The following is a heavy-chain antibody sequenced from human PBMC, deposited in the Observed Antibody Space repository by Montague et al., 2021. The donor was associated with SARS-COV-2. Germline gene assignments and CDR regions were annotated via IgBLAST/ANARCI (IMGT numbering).Heavy chain of an antibody. Sequence: TLSLTCTVSGGSISSGGYYWSWIRQHPGKGLEWIGYIYYSGSTYYNPSLKSRVTISVDTSKNQFSLKLSSVTAADTAVYYCARGGFSVEMATSYYFDSWGQGTLVTVSS. V-gene: IGHV4-31*03. CDR3: ARGGFSVEMATSYYFDS. D-gene: IGHD5-24*01. CDR1: GGSISSGGYY. CDR2: IYYSGST. J-gene: IGHJ4*02.